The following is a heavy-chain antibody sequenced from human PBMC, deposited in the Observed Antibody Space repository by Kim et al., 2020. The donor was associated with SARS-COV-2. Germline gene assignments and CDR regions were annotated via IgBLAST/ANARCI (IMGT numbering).Heavy chain of an antibody. D-gene: IGHD1-20*01. CDR1: GGSFSGYY. J-gene: IGHJ3*02. CDR2: INHSGST. CDR3: ARGLYNWNTEGAFDI. V-gene: IGHV4-34*01. Sequence: SETLSLTCAVYGGSFSGYYWSWIRQPPGKGLEWIGEINHSGSTNYNPSLKSRVTISVDTSKNQFSLKLGSVTAADTAVYYCARGLYNWNTEGAFDIWGQGTMVTVSS.